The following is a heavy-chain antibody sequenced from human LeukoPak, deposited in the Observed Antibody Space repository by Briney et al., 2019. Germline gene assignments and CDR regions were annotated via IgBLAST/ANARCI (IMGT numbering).Heavy chain of an antibody. J-gene: IGHJ4*02. D-gene: IGHD1-26*01. CDR1: GFTFNTYW. V-gene: IGHV3-7*01. CDR2: IKEDESAK. CDR3: ARDVGGSLDY. Sequence: PGGSLRLSCAASGFTFNTYWMAWVRQAPGKGLEWVANIKEDESAKHQADSVKGRFTISRDNAQNSVYLQMSSLRGEDTAVYYCARDVGGSLDYWGQGTLVTVS.